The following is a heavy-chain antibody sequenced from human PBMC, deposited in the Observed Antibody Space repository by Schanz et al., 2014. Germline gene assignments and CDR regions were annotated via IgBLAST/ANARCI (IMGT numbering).Heavy chain of an antibody. J-gene: IGHJ3*02. V-gene: IGHV1-69*08. CDR1: GGTFSSST. Sequence: QVQLVQSGSEVKKPGDSVKVSCKASGGTFSSSTLTWVRQAPGQGLEWMGRIIPILDKTNYAQKFQGRVTITADKSTSTAYMELSSLRSEDTAVYYCARGLGDERWLDLNEAFDIWGQGTIXTVSS. CDR3: ARGLGDERWLDLNEAFDI. CDR2: IIPILDKT. D-gene: IGHD6-19*01.